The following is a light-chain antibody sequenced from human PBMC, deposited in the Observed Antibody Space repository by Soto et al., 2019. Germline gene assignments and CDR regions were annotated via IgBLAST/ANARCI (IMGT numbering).Light chain of an antibody. Sequence: SYELTQPPSVSVAPGQTARITCGGNNIGSKSVHWYQQKPGQAPVLVVYDDTDRPSGIPERCSGSNSGNTATLTISRVEGGDEADFYCQVWDTSSDQYVFGTGTKVTVL. CDR3: QVWDTSSDQYV. CDR2: DDT. J-gene: IGLJ1*01. V-gene: IGLV3-21*02. CDR1: NIGSKS.